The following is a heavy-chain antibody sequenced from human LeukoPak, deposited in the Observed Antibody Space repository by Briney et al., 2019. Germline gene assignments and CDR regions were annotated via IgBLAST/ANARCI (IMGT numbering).Heavy chain of an antibody. V-gene: IGHV3-48*03. CDR3: AKDGDMVRGVMFNY. Sequence: GGSLRLSCAASGFTFSSYEMNWVRQAPGKGLEWVSYISSSSSTIYYADSVKGRFTISRDNAKNSLYLQMNSLRAEDTAVYYCAKDGDMVRGVMFNYWGQGTLVTVSS. D-gene: IGHD3-10*01. J-gene: IGHJ4*02. CDR2: ISSSSSTI. CDR1: GFTFSSYE.